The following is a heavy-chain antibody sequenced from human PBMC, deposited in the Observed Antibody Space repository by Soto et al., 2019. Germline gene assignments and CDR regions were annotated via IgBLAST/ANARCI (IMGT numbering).Heavy chain of an antibody. J-gene: IGHJ4*02. CDR2: ISNSNGST. V-gene: IGHV1-18*04. Sequence: QVQLVQSGTEVKKPGASGKVSCKASGASFTTYGISWVRQVPGQGLAWLGWISNSNGSTDYAQKLQGRVTMTTDRSTNTAYMELRNLRSDDTPLYYCLAAAGSPLDSWGQGTQVTVSS. D-gene: IGHD6-13*01. CDR1: GASFTTYG. CDR3: LAAAGSPLDS.